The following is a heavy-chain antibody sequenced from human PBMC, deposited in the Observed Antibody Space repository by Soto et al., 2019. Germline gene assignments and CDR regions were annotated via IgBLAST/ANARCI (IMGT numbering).Heavy chain of an antibody. V-gene: IGHV1-69*13. Sequence: SVKVSCKASGGTFSSYAISWVRQAPGQGLEWMGGIIPIFGTANYAQKFQGRVTITADESTSTAYMELSSLRSEDTAVYYCAESPPYYYDSSGYAFDIWGQGTMVTVSS. J-gene: IGHJ3*02. CDR2: IIPIFGTA. CDR3: AESPPYYYDSSGYAFDI. D-gene: IGHD3-22*01. CDR1: GGTFSSYA.